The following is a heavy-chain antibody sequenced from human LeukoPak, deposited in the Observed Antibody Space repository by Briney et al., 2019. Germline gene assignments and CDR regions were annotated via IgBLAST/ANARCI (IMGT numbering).Heavy chain of an antibody. V-gene: IGHV3-53*01. CDR3: ARGGSYLSAFDI. CDR1: GFTFSNYE. D-gene: IGHD1-26*01. CDR2: IYSGGST. Sequence: PGGSLRLSCAASGFTFSNYEMNWVRQAPGKGLEWVSIIYSGGSTFYADSVKGRFTISRDNSKNTLYLQMNSLRAEDTAVYYCARGGSYLSAFDIWGQGTMVTVSS. J-gene: IGHJ3*02.